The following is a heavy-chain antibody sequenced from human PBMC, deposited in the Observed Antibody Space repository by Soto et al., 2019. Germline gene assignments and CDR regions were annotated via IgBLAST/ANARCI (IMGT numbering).Heavy chain of an antibody. CDR1: ESTFRSYS. J-gene: IGHJ6*02. Sequence: QVQLVQSGAEVKKPGSSVKVSCKASESTFRSYSISWVRQAPGQGLEWMGGIIPIFDITNYAQKFQGRVTITADESTSTAYMELSSLGSDDTAVYYCARPDEGGYSSNHHYYYALDVWGQGTTVTV. CDR2: IIPIFDIT. D-gene: IGHD3-22*01. V-gene: IGHV1-69*01. CDR3: ARPDEGGYSSNHHYYYALDV.